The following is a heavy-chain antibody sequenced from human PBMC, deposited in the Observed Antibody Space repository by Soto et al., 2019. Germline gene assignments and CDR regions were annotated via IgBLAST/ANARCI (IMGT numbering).Heavy chain of an antibody. CDR1: GYTFTDLS. D-gene: IGHD3-10*01. CDR2: FDPEEDET. V-gene: IGHV1-24*01. J-gene: IGHJ6*02. Sequence: GSSVKVSCKVSGYTFTDLSVHWVRQAPGKGLEWMGGFDPEEDETIYAQKFKGRVAMTEDTSTDTAYMELSSLRSEDTAMYYCATGGGFGKWGHTSPLPYRMDVSGQGNAVTV. CDR3: ATGGGFGKWGHTSPLPYRMDV.